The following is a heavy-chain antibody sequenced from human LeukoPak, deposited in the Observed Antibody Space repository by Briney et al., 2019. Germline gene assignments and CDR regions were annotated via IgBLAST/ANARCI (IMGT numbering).Heavy chain of an antibody. V-gene: IGHV1-18*01. CDR1: GYTFSNYG. CDR3: AVYSGTMMPA. D-gene: IGHD4/OR15-4a*01. CDR2: ISAYNGNT. Sequence: ASVKVSCKASGYTFSNYGISWVRQAPGQGLEWMGWISAYNGNTNYAQKLQGRVTMTTDTSTSTAYMELRSLRSDDTAVYYCAVYSGTMMPAWGQGTMVTVSS. J-gene: IGHJ3*01.